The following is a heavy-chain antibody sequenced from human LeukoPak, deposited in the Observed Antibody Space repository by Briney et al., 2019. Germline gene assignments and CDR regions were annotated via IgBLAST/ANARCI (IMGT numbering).Heavy chain of an antibody. CDR3: AKHRNPSTFIMITFGAVPQPLYYFDY. J-gene: IGHJ4*02. Sequence: GGSLRLSCAASGFTFSSYAMSGVRQAPGEVLEWVSAISGSGGSTYYADSVKGRFTISRDNYKNTLYLQMNSLRAEDTAVYYCAKHRNPSTFIMITFGAVPQPLYYFDYWGQGTLVTVSS. D-gene: IGHD3-16*01. V-gene: IGHV3-23*01. CDR1: GFTFSSYA. CDR2: ISGSGGST.